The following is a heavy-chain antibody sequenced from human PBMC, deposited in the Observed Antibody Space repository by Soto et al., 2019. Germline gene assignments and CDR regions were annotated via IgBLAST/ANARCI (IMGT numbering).Heavy chain of an antibody. CDR3: ARGDVDIVDGDYYYYGMDV. D-gene: IGHD5-12*01. CDR1: GGTFSSYT. Sequence: GASVKVSCKASGGTFSSYTISWVRQAPGQGLEWMGRIIPILGIANYAQKFQGRVTITADKSTSTAYMEPSSLRSEDTAVYYCARGDVDIVDGDYYYYGMDVWGQGTTVTVSS. V-gene: IGHV1-69*02. J-gene: IGHJ6*02. CDR2: IIPILGIA.